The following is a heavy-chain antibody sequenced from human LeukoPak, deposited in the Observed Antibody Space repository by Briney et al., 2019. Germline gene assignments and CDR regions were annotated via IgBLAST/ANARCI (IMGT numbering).Heavy chain of an antibody. D-gene: IGHD5-18*01. Sequence: GGSLRLSCAASGFTFSDYYMSWIRQAPGKGLEWVSYISSSGSTIYYADSVKGRFTISRDNSKNTLYLQMNSLRAEDTAVYYCARARSSYGYGDAFDIWGQGTMVTVSS. J-gene: IGHJ3*02. CDR3: ARARSSYGYGDAFDI. CDR1: GFTFSDYY. CDR2: ISSSGSTI. V-gene: IGHV3-11*04.